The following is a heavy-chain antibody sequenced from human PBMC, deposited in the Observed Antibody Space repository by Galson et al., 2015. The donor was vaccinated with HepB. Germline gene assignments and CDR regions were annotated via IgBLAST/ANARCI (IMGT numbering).Heavy chain of an antibody. Sequence: SVKVSCKASGGTFSNYAITWVRQAPGQGLEWMGRIIPFLGIADYAQKFQGRVTITADKSTTTAYMEVRSLRPEDTAVYYCARGVKPQWELTLYSYMDVWGTGTTVTVSS. CDR2: IIPFLGIA. CDR3: ARGVKPQWELTLYSYMDV. D-gene: IGHD1-26*01. V-gene: IGHV1-69*04. J-gene: IGHJ6*03. CDR1: GGTFSNYA.